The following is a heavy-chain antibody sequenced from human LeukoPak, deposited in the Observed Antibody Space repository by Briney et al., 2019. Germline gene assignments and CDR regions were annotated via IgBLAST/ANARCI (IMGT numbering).Heavy chain of an antibody. D-gene: IGHD2-2*01. Sequence: SETLSLTCSVSGVSVRDGRYYWTWIRQHPGEGLEWIGYKYYSGSANYNPSLKSRLTISVDTSKNQFSLQLSSVTAADTATYYCATPYCSSISCLDVFNMWGQGTRVTVSS. CDR2: KYYSGSA. CDR1: GVSVRDGRYY. V-gene: IGHV4-31*03. CDR3: ATPYCSSISCLDVFNM. J-gene: IGHJ3*02.